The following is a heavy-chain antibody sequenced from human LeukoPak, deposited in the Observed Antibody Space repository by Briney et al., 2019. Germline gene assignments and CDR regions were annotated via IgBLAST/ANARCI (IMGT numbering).Heavy chain of an antibody. D-gene: IGHD3-3*01. J-gene: IGHJ4*02. CDR3: ARGKVYYDFWSGYYRIYYFDY. CDR1: GGSSSGYY. CDR2: INHSGST. V-gene: IGHV4-34*01. Sequence: SETLSLTCAVYGGSSSGYYWSWIRQPPGKGLEWIGEINHSGSTNYNPSLKSRVTISVDTSKNQFSLKLSSVTAADTAVYYCARGKVYYDFWSGYYRIYYFDYWGQGTLVTVSS.